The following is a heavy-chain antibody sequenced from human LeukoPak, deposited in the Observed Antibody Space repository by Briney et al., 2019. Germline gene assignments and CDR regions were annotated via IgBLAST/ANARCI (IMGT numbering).Heavy chain of an antibody. J-gene: IGHJ4*02. CDR2: IVYSGST. CDR1: GGSFDGYY. CDR3: ARRGSYSGDFDY. D-gene: IGHD2-15*01. V-gene: IGHV4-34*12. Sequence: SETLSLTCAVFGGSFDGYYWTWIRQSPGTGLEWIGEIVYSGSTNYNPSLKSRVSISVDTSKNQFSLKLSSVTAADTAVYYCARRGSYSGDFDYWGQGTLVTVSS.